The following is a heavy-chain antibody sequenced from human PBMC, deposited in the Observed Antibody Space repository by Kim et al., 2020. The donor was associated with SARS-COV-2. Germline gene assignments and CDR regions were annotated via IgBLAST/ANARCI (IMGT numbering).Heavy chain of an antibody. CDR3: ARDTGAFDI. Sequence: SDRYYADSVKCRFTISRDNAKNSLYLQMNSLRAEDTAVYYCARDTGAFDIWGQGTMVTVSS. CDR2: SDR. V-gene: IGHV3-21*01. J-gene: IGHJ3*02.